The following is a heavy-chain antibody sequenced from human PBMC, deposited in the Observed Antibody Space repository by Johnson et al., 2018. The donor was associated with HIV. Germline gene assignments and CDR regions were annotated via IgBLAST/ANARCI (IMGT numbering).Heavy chain of an antibody. CDR1: RFTFDDYA. V-gene: IGHV3-43D*03. D-gene: IGHD6-19*01. CDR3: AKDIASGYTNGGTLDI. J-gene: IGHJ3*02. Sequence: LVESGGVVAQPGGSLRLSCETSRFTFDDYAMHWVRQAPGKGLEWVSLMNWEGARTYQGDYVKGRFTISRDNSKTSLYLQMNSLRAEDKAVYYCAKDIASGYTNGGTLDIWGQGTMVTFSS. CDR2: MNWEGART.